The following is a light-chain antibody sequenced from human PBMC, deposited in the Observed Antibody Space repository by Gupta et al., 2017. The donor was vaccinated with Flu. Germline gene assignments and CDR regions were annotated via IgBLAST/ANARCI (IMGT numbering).Light chain of an antibody. J-gene: IGKJ1*01. CDR1: QSISANY. Sequence: EIVLTQSPGTLSLSPGDRATLSCRASQSISANYLAWYQQRPGQPPRLLIYDASIRATGIPDRFSGSASGTEFSLTISSLEPEDFAVYYCQQNGSSPRTFGQGTKVEIK. CDR2: DAS. V-gene: IGKV3-20*01. CDR3: QQNGSSPRT.